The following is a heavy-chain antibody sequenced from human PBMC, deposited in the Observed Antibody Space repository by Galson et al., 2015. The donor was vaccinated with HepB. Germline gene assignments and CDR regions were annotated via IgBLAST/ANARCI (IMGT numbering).Heavy chain of an antibody. CDR1: GFTLSNYN. V-gene: IGHV3-48*04. CDR2: ISPSSSAR. Sequence: SLRLSCAASGFTLSNYNMNWVRQAPGKGLEWVSYISPSSSARSYADSVKGRFTISRDNAKNSLYLQMNSLRAEGTAVYYCARGSRWEVSGWYFDLWGRGTLVTVSS. D-gene: IGHD1-26*01. J-gene: IGHJ2*01. CDR3: ARGSRWEVSGWYFDL.